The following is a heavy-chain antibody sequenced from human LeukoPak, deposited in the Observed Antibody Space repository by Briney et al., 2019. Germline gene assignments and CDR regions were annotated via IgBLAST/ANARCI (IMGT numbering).Heavy chain of an antibody. CDR3: ARSKVVPAAQRWNWFDP. J-gene: IGHJ5*02. CDR2: IIPIFGIA. CDR1: GGTFSSYA. V-gene: IGHV1-69*04. Sequence: RASVKVSCKASGGTFSSYAISWARQAPGQGLEWMGRIIPIFGIANYAQKFQGRVTITADKSTSTAYMELSSLRSEDTAVYYCARSKVVPAAQRWNWFDPWGQGTLVTVSS. D-gene: IGHD2-2*01.